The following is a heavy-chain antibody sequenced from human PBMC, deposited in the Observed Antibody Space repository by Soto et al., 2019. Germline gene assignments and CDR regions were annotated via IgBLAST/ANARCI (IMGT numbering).Heavy chain of an antibody. Sequence: QVQLQESGPGLVKPSGTLSLTCAVSSDSISGSNWWSWVRQPPGKGLEWIGEIYHRGSTNYNPSLKSRVTISVDKSKNQFSLKLSSVTAADTAVYYCARANYDFWSGSTKHYYYYMDVWGKGTSVTVSS. CDR3: ARANYDFWSGSTKHYYYYMDV. D-gene: IGHD3-3*01. CDR1: SDSISGSNW. J-gene: IGHJ6*03. CDR2: IYHRGST. V-gene: IGHV4-4*02.